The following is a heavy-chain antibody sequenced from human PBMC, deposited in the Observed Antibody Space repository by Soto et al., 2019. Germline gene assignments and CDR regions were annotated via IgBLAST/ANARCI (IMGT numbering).Heavy chain of an antibody. Sequence: GGSXRLSCEASGFIFTNFWMHLVRQVPGKGLVWVSRIDTSGSSTSYADSVKGRFTISRDNAKNTVSLQMNSLRAEDTGVYYCAKDSWYFEIWSPGSLVTVSS. CDR1: GFIFTNFW. D-gene: IGHD3-9*01. V-gene: IGHV3-74*01. CDR2: IDTSGSST. J-gene: IGHJ4*02. CDR3: AKDSWYFEI.